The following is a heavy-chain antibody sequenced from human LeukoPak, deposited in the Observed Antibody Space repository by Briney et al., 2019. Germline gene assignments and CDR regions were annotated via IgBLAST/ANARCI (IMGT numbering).Heavy chain of an antibody. J-gene: IGHJ5*02. D-gene: IGHD2/OR15-2a*01. CDR3: ARDVFFRAHNWFDP. CDR2: IYNTGSA. Sequence: SEALSLTCNVSGASISSHYWNWIRQPAGKGLEWIGRIYNTGSANYNPSLKSRVTMSLDTSRNQISLKLTSVTAADTAVYYCARDVFFRAHNWFDPWGQGTLVTVSS. CDR1: GASISSHY. V-gene: IGHV4-4*07.